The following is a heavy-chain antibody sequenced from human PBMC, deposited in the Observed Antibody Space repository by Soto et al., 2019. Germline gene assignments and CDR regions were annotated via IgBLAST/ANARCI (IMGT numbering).Heavy chain of an antibody. V-gene: IGHV3-30-3*01. CDR2: ISHDGINK. D-gene: IGHD6-19*01. CDR3: ARDMYSSDYFVKWFEP. CDR1: GFSFSSYA. Sequence: QVRLVESGGGVVQPGGSLRLSCTASGFSFSSYAMYWFRQPPGKGLEWVAVISHDGINKHYADSVKGRVTVSRDNSNHSLDLKLNSLRGEDTAMYYCARDMYSSDYFVKWFEPWGQGTLVTVSS. J-gene: IGHJ5*02.